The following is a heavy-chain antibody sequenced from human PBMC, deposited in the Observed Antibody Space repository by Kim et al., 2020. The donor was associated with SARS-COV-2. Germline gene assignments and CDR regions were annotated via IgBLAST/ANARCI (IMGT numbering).Heavy chain of an antibody. D-gene: IGHD4-17*01. CDR3: ARDMSYGDYVDAFDI. CDR2: IKQDGSEK. V-gene: IGHV3-7*01. J-gene: IGHJ3*02. CDR1: GFTFSSYW. Sequence: GGSLRLSCAASGFTFSSYWMSWVRQAPGKGLEWVANIKQDGSEKYYVDSVKGRFTISRDNAKNSLYLQMNSLRAEDTAVYYCARDMSYGDYVDAFDIWGQGTMVTVSS.